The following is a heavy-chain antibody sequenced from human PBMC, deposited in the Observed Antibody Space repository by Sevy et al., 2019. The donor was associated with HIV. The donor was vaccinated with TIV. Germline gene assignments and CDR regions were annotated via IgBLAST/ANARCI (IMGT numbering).Heavy chain of an antibody. CDR1: GFTFNNYA. Sequence: GGSLRLSCAASGFTFNNYAMSWVRQPPGKGLEWVSGLIENGVDTYYSHSVRGRFTFSRDNSKNTLYLQMNSLSAEDTAIYYCVKDYMFAADWAPDSWGQGTLVTVSS. D-gene: IGHD3-10*02. CDR2: LIENGVDT. J-gene: IGHJ4*02. V-gene: IGHV3-23*01. CDR3: VKDYMFAADWAPDS.